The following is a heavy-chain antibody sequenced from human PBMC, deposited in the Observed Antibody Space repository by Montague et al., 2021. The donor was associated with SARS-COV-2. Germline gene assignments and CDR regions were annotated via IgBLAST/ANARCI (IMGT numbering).Heavy chain of an antibody. V-gene: IGHV4-34*01. CDR1: GGSFSDYY. D-gene: IGHD2-2*01. CDR2: INQGGST. Sequence: ETLSLTCAVDGGSFSDYYRGWIRQPPGKGLEWIGEINQGGSTXXXPSXXXRVTISVDTSKNQFSLKRSSVTAADTAVYYCARLLRRVVPAATGHWEKNYYYYYMGVWGKGTTVTVSS. J-gene: IGHJ6*03. CDR3: ARLLRRVVPAATGHWEKNYYYYYMGV.